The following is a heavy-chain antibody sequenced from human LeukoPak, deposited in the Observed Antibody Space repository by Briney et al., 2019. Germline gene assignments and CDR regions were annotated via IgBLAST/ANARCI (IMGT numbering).Heavy chain of an antibody. CDR2: IIPIFGTA. V-gene: IGHV1-69*13. CDR1: GYTLTELS. Sequence: SVKVSCKVSGYTLTELSVHWVRQAPGQGLEWMGGIIPIFGTANYAQKFQGRVTITADESTSTAYMELRSLRSEDTAVYYCARDLWWFGELPAFDIWGQGTMVTVSS. J-gene: IGHJ3*02. CDR3: ARDLWWFGELPAFDI. D-gene: IGHD3-10*01.